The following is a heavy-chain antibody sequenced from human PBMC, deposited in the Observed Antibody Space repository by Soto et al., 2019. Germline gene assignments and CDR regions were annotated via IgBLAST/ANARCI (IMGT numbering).Heavy chain of an antibody. J-gene: IGHJ4*02. CDR3: AKSLRRITMVREFDY. Sequence: QVQLVESGGGVVQPGRSLRLSCAASGFTFSSYGMHWVRQAPGKGLEWVAVISYDGSNKYYADSVKGRFTISRDNSKNTLYLQMNSLRAEDTAVYYCAKSLRRITMVREFDYWGQGTLVTVSS. CDR1: GFTFSSYG. CDR2: ISYDGSNK. V-gene: IGHV3-30*18. D-gene: IGHD3-10*01.